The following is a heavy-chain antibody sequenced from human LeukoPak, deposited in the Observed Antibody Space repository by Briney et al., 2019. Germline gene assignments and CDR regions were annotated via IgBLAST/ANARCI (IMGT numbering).Heavy chain of an antibody. CDR2: ISSSSSYT. V-gene: IGHV3-11*06. J-gene: IGHJ6*04. D-gene: IGHD3-10*01. CDR3: ARDLMVRGVSYYGMDV. CDR1: GFTFSDYY. Sequence: GGSLRLSCADSGFTFSDYYMSRIRQAPGKGLEWVSYISSSSSYTNYADSVKGRFTISRDNAKNSLYLQMNSLRAEDTAVYYCARDLMVRGVSYYGMDVWGKGTTVTVSS.